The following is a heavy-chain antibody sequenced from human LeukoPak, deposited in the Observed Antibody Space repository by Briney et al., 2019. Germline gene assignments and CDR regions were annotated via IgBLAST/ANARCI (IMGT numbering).Heavy chain of an antibody. CDR3: AKDRLHYYESSGYLGFVDY. V-gene: IGHV3-30*18. D-gene: IGHD3-22*01. Sequence: PGRSLRLSCGASGFIFSSYGMHWVRQAPGKGLEWVAAISYDGSNEYYADSVKGRFTISRDNSQNTLYLQMNSLRAEDTAVYYCAKDRLHYYESSGYLGFVDYWGQGTLVTVSS. CDR2: ISYDGSNE. CDR1: GFIFSSYG. J-gene: IGHJ4*02.